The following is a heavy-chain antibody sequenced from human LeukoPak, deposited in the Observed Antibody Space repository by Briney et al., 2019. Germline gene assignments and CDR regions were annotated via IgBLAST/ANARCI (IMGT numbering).Heavy chain of an antibody. V-gene: IGHV3-7*01. Sequence: SGGSLRLSCAASGFTFNKYWMTWVRQAPGKGLEWVANIKQDGSDKHYVSSVKGRFTISRDNAKNSVYLQMNSLRDEDTAIYYCARERWGPDYWGQETVDRVSS. CDR3: ARERWGPDY. D-gene: IGHD1-26*01. J-gene: IGHJ4*02. CDR1: GFTFNKYW. CDR2: IKQDGSDK.